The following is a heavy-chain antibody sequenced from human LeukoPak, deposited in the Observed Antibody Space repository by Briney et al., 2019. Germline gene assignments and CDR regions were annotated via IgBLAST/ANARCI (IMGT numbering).Heavy chain of an antibody. CDR2: ISGDNGHT. J-gene: IGHJ4*02. CDR1: GFTFTRYG. CDR3: ARAPNYAGSGSFFSDY. Sequence: ASVKVSCKTSGFTFTRYGISWVRQAPGQGLEWMGWISGDNGHTGYAQKFQGRVTVTADTSTTTSYMELRSLRSDDTAVYYCARAPNYAGSGSFFSDYWGQGTLVSVSS. V-gene: IGHV1-18*01. D-gene: IGHD3-10*01.